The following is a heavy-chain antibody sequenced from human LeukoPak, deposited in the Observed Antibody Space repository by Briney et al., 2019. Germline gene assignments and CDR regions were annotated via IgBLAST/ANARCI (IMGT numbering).Heavy chain of an antibody. CDR3: AKGSGWYYL. CDR1: GFTFSSYA. CDR2: ISGSGGST. V-gene: IGHV3-23*01. J-gene: IGHJ4*02. D-gene: IGHD6-19*01. Sequence: GGSLRLSCAASGFTFSSYAMSWVRQAPGKGVEGVSAISGSGGSTYYADSVKGRFTISRDNSKNTLYLQMNSVRAEDTAVYYCAKGSGWYYLWGQGTLVTVSS.